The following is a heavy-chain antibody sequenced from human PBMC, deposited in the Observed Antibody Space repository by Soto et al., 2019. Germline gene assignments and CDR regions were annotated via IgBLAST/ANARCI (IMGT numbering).Heavy chain of an antibody. V-gene: IGHV4-30-4*01. Sequence: LSLTCTVSGGSISSGDYYWSWIRQPPGKGLEWIGYIYYSGSTYYNPSLKSRVTISVDTSKNQFSLKLSSVTAADTAVYYCASGSGDDPTYYDVMAGSGQRTTVTVSS. CDR3: ASGSGDDPTYYDVMAG. CDR1: GGSISSGDYY. J-gene: IGHJ6*02. D-gene: IGHD2-21*02. CDR2: IYYSGST.